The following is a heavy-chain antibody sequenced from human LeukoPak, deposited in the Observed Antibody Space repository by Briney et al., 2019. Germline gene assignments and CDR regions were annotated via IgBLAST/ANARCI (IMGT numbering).Heavy chain of an antibody. CDR3: VRVSCTNGVCYGFDY. CDR2: IKQDGSEK. D-gene: IGHD2-8*01. V-gene: IGHV3-7*01. Sequence: GGSLRLSCAASGFTFSRYWISWVRQAPGKGLEWVANIKQDGSEKYYVDSVKVRFTISRDNAKNSLYLQMNSLRGEDTAVYYCVRVSCTNGVCYGFDYWGQGTLVTVSS. CDR1: GFTFSRYW. J-gene: IGHJ4*02.